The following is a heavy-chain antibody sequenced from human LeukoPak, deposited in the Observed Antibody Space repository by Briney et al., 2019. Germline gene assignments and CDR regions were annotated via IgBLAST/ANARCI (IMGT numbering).Heavy chain of an antibody. D-gene: IGHD1-26*01. CDR3: ASGSYPLNYYYYGMDV. CDR1: GGSISSYY. Sequence: PSETLSLTCTVSGGSISSYYWSWIRQPPGKGLEWIGYIYYSGSTNYNPSLKSRVTISVDTSKNQFSLKLSSVTAADTAVYCCASGSYPLNYYYYGMDVWGQGTTVTVSS. V-gene: IGHV4-59*01. CDR2: IYYSGST. J-gene: IGHJ6*02.